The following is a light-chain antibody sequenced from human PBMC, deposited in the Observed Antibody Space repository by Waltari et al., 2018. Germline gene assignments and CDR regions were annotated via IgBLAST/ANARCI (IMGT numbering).Light chain of an antibody. Sequence: IQMTQSPPALSPSVVDRDAITCRASQSISDYSHCYKHKPGKAPRVLIYTASSLQRGIPTRFSGSGSGTEFTLTISTLQPEDAATYYCQQSYSSPWTFGQGTKVEIK. V-gene: IGKV1-39*01. CDR2: TAS. J-gene: IGKJ1*01. CDR3: QQSYSSPWT. CDR1: QSISDY.